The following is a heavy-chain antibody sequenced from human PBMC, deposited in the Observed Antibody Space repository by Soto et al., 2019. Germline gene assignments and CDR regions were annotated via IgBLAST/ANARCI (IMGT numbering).Heavy chain of an antibody. CDR1: GGTFNNYV. D-gene: IGHD1-1*01. V-gene: IGHV1-69*06. CDR2: IIPIFGTA. J-gene: IGHJ4*02. CDR3: AGRCEGNNCLEHFDY. Sequence: QVQLVQSGAEVKKPGSSVKVSCRASGGTFNNYVINWVRQAPGQGLEWMAGIIPIFGTANYAQKFQGRVTITADRSTSAAYMELNSLRSEDTAVYYCAGRCEGNNCLEHFDYWGQGTLVTVSS.